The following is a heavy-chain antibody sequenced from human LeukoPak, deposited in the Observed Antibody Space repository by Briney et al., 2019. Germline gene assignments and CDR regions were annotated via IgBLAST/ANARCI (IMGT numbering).Heavy chain of an antibody. J-gene: IGHJ4*02. D-gene: IGHD3/OR15-3a*01. CDR3: ARGGMIWGPPGGY. V-gene: IGHV3-7*01. CDR1: GFTFNNYW. Sequence: GGSLRLSCAASGFTFNNYWMNWVRQAPGKGLEWVANIKPDGSEKNSVDSVKGRFTISRDNAKKSVFLQMNSLRAEDTAVYFCARGGMIWGPPGGYWGRGTLVAVSS. CDR2: IKPDGSEK.